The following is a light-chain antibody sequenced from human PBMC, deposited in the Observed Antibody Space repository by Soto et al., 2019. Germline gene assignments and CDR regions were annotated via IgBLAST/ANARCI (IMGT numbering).Light chain of an antibody. CDR1: QGIRSD. Sequence: DIQMTQSPSSLSASVGDRVTITCRASQGIRSDLTWYQQKLGIAPKRLITAASSLRSGVPSRFGGSGSGTEFTLTISGLQPEDLATYYCLQHNSHPFTFGGGTKVEIE. J-gene: IGKJ4*01. V-gene: IGKV1-17*01. CDR3: LQHNSHPFT. CDR2: AAS.